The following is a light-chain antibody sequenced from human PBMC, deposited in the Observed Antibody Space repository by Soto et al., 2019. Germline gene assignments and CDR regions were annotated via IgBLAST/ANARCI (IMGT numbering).Light chain of an antibody. CDR3: QSYDSSLSGIYV. J-gene: IGLJ1*01. Sequence: QSVLTQPASLSGSPGQSITISCTGTSSDIGAYDYVSWFQQHPGKAPKLMISEVNNRPSGVSNRFSGSKSGNTAYLTISGLQAEDEADYYCQSYDSSLSGIYVFGTGTKVTV. CDR2: EVN. CDR1: SSDIGAYDY. V-gene: IGLV2-14*01.